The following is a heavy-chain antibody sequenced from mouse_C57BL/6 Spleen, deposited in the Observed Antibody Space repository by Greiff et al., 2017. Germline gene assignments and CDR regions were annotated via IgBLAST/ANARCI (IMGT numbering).Heavy chain of an antibody. J-gene: IGHJ2*02. Sequence: VKLVESGAELARPGASVKLSCTASGYTFTSYGISWVKQRTGQGLEWIGEIYPRSGNTYYNEKFKGKATLTADKSSSTAYMELRSLTSEDSAVYFCARRSTDYFDYWGQGTSLTVSS. CDR2: IYPRSGNT. CDR3: ARRSTDYFDY. CDR1: GYTFTSYG. V-gene: IGHV1-81*01.